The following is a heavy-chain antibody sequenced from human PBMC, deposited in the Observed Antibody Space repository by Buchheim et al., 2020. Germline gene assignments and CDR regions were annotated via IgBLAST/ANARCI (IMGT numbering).Heavy chain of an antibody. CDR2: ISGSGGST. CDR1: GFTFSSYA. D-gene: IGHD1-26*01. CDR3: AKKDSGSYYRSSAFDY. Sequence: EVQLLESGGGLVQPGGSLRLSCAASGFTFSSYAMSWVRQAPGKGLEWVSAISGSGGSTYYADSVKGRFTISLAHSKNTLYLQMNSLRAEDTAVYYCAKKDSGSYYRSSAFDYWGQGTL. V-gene: IGHV3-23*01. J-gene: IGHJ4*02.